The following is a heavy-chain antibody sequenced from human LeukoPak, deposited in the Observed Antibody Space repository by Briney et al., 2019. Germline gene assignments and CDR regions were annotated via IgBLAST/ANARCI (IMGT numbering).Heavy chain of an antibody. CDR1: GFTFSSYV. CDR2: ISGSSAYV. J-gene: IGHJ4*02. CDR3: AKAYYDSSGYSYYFDY. Sequence: GGSLRLSCAASGFTFSSYVMSWVRRAPGKGLEWVSSISGSSAYVYYADSVKGRFTVSRDNAKNSLYLQMSSLRAEDTAVYYCAKAYYDSSGYSYYFDYWGQGTPVTVSS. V-gene: IGHV3-21*01. D-gene: IGHD3-22*01.